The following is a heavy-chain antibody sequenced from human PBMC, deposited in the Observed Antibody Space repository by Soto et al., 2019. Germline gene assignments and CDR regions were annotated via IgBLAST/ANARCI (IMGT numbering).Heavy chain of an antibody. Sequence: QVQLVESGGGLVKPGGSLRLSCAASGFTFSDYYMSWIRQAPGKGLEWVSYISSSSSYTNYADSVKGRFTISRDNAKNCVYRQMNSLRAEDTAVYYCARDADILTGSDAFDIWGQGTMVTVSS. J-gene: IGHJ3*02. CDR2: ISSSSSYT. D-gene: IGHD3-9*01. CDR1: GFTFSDYY. V-gene: IGHV3-11*05. CDR3: ARDADILTGSDAFDI.